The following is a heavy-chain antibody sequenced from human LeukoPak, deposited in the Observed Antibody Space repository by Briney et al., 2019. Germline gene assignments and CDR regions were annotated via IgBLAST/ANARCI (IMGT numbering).Heavy chain of an antibody. D-gene: IGHD4-17*01. J-gene: IGHJ4*02. CDR1: GGSFSGYY. V-gene: IGHV4-34*01. CDR2: INHSGST. CDR3: ASSTVTTGLGFDY. Sequence: PSETLSLTCAVYGGSFSGYYWSWIRQPPGKGLEWIGEINHSGSTNYNPSLKSRVTISVDTSKNQLSLKLSSVTAADTAAYYCASSTVTTGLGFDYWGQGTLVTVSS.